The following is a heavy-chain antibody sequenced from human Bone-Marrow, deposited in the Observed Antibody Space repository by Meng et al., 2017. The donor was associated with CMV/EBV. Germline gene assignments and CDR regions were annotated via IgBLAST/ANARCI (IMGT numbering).Heavy chain of an antibody. V-gene: IGHV3-15*01. D-gene: IGHD6-13*01. Sequence: GESLKISCAASGFTFSNAWMSWVRQAPGKGLEWVGRIKSKTDGGTTDYAAPVKGRFTISRDDSKNTLYLQMNSLKTEDTAVYYCTTDLLTVGAHSSWSNWGQGTLVPVAS. CDR3: TTDLLTVGAHSSWSN. CDR1: GFTFSNAW. CDR2: IKSKTDGGTT. J-gene: IGHJ4*02.